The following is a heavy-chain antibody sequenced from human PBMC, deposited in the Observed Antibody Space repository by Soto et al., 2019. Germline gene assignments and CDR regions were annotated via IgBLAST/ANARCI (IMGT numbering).Heavy chain of an antibody. V-gene: IGHV1-69*13. CDR1: GGIFTASA. CDR2: VIPMFGTA. J-gene: IGHJ6*02. Sequence: SVKVSCKSSGGIFTASAISWVRQAPGQGPEWMGGVIPMFGTANYPQGFQGRVTINADESTNTAYMQLSSLRSEDTAVYFCAVGFKLDYYSLDVWGQGTTVTVS. CDR3: AVGFKLDYYSLDV. D-gene: IGHD3-10*01.